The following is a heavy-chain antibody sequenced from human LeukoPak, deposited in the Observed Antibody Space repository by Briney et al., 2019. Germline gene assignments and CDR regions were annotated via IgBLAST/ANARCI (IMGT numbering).Heavy chain of an antibody. CDR3: ARDSGWNGLNWFDP. V-gene: IGHV1-18*01. Sequence: ASVKVSCKASGYTFTSYGISWVRQAPGQGLEWMGWISAYNGNTNYAQKLQDRVTMTTDTSTSTAYMELRSLRSDDTAVYYCARDSGWNGLNWFDPWGQGTLVTVSS. J-gene: IGHJ5*02. D-gene: IGHD1-1*01. CDR1: GYTFTSYG. CDR2: ISAYNGNT.